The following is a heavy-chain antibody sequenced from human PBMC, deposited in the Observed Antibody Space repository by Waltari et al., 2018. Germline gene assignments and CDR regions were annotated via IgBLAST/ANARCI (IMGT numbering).Heavy chain of an antibody. D-gene: IGHD3-10*01. J-gene: IGHJ6*02. CDR1: GGSFSPYY. Sequence: QVQLQQWGAGLLKPSETLSLTCGVYGGSFSPYYWSWIRQAPGKGLAWIGEVNHGGTTNYNPSLKFRVSMSVDTSKTQFSLRLSSVTAADTAVYYCARVGRFGELSGYSYYCFDVWGQGNTVTVSS. CDR3: ARVGRFGELSGYSYYCFDV. V-gene: IGHV4-34*01. CDR2: VNHGGTT.